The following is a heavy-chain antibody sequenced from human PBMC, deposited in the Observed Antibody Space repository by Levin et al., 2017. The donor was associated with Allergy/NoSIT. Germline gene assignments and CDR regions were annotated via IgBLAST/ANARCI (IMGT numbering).Heavy chain of an antibody. D-gene: IGHD3-3*01. Sequence: SETLSLTCTVSGGSISSGHYYWGWVRQAPGTGLTWIGSIYYSGSTFYNPSFKGRVTIFVDTSQNQFSLKLTSVTAADSAVYYCARHVKDFWSGYYTNAFDIWGQGTMVTVSS. CDR1: GGSISSGHYY. J-gene: IGHJ3*02. CDR3: ARHVKDFWSGYYTNAFDI. V-gene: IGHV4-39*01. CDR2: IYYSGST.